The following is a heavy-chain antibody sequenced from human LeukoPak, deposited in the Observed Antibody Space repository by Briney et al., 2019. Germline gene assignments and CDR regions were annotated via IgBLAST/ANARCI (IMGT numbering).Heavy chain of an antibody. D-gene: IGHD3-22*01. CDR2: ISSSSSTI. CDR1: GDSINSLD. J-gene: IGHJ4*02. Sequence: QTSETLSLTCTVSGDSINSLDLWSWVRQAPGKGLDWVSYISSSSSTIYYADSVKGRFTISRDNAKNSLYLQMNSLRAEDTAVYYCAGPRLFTMMDYWGQGTLVTVSS. CDR3: AGPRLFTMMDY. V-gene: IGHV3-48*01.